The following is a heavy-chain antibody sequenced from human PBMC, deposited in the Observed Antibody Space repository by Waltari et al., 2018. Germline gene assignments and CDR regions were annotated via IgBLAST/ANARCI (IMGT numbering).Heavy chain of an antibody. D-gene: IGHD4-17*01. J-gene: IGHJ4*02. V-gene: IGHV4-34*01. CDR1: GGSFSGYY. Sequence: QVQLQQWGAGLLKPSETLSLTCAVYGGSFSGYYWSWIRQPPGKGLEWIGEINHRGSTNYNPSLKSRVTISVDTSKNQFSLKLSSVTAADTAVYYCARGPHYGRLTLGYWGQGTLVTVSS. CDR3: ARGPHYGRLTLGY. CDR2: INHRGST.